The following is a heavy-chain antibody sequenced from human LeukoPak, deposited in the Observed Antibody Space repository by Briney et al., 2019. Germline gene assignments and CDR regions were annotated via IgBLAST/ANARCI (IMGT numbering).Heavy chain of an antibody. D-gene: IGHD3-9*01. CDR2: IGVSDATT. Sequence: PGGSLRLSCTASGFTFSSYAMSWVRQAPGKGLEWVSGIGVSDATTFYVDSVKGRFTISRDNSKNTLYLQMSSLRAEDTAVYYCAKDDILTYYFDYWGQGTLVTVSS. CDR1: GFTFSSYA. J-gene: IGHJ4*02. V-gene: IGHV3-23*01. CDR3: AKDDILTYYFDY.